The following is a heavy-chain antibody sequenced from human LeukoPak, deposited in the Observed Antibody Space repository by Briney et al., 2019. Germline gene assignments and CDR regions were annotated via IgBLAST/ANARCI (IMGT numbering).Heavy chain of an antibody. CDR1: GYTFTGYY. CDR2: INPNSGGT. D-gene: IGHD6-13*01. J-gene: IGHJ3*02. V-gene: IGHV1-2*02. CDR3: ARTLSSSWYYAFDI. Sequence: GASVKVSCKASGYTFTGYYMHWVRQAPGQGLEWMGWINPNSGGTNYAQKFQGRVTMTRDTSISTAYMELSWLRSDDTAAYYCARTLSSSWYYAFDIWGQGTMVTVSS.